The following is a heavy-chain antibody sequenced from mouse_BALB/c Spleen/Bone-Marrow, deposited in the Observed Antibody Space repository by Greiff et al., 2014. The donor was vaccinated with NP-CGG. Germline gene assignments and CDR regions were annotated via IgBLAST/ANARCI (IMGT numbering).Heavy chain of an antibody. V-gene: IGHV14-4*02. CDR1: GFNIKDFY. CDR2: IDPENGDT. CDR3: NADTRAMDY. J-gene: IGHJ4*01. Sequence: VQLQQSGAELVRSGASVKLSCTGSGFNIKDFYMHWVKQRPEQGLEWIGWIDPENGDTEYAPMFQGKATLTADTSSNTAYLQLNSLTSEDTAVYYCNADTRAMDYWGQGTSVTVSS.